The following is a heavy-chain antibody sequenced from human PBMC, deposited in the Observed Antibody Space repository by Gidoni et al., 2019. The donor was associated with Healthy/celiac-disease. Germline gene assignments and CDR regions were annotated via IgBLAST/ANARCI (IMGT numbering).Heavy chain of an antibody. D-gene: IGHD6-19*01. CDR1: GLPFSSYW. V-gene: IGHV3-74*01. J-gene: IGHJ4*02. CDR2: INSDGSST. Sequence: DVQLVESGGGLVQPGVSLRLSCSASGLPFSSYWRHWVRQAPGKGLVWVSRINSDGSSTSYADSVKGRFTISRDNAKNTLYLQMNSLRAEDTAVYYCARGGYGSGWYIGAYWGQGTLVTVSS. CDR3: ARGGYGSGWYIGAY.